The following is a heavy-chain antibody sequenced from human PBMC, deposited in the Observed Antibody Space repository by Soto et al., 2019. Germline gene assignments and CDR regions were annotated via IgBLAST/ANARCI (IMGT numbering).Heavy chain of an antibody. CDR3: TRDTLYSGSYYHDY. D-gene: IGHD1-26*01. Sequence: SETLSLTCTVSGGSISSHSWSWIRQPPGEGLEWIGHVYYSGSTNYNPSLKSRVTISVDTFKNQFSLRLTSVTAEDTAVYYCTRDTLYSGSYYHDYWGQGTLVTVSS. CDR2: VYYSGST. CDR1: GGSISSHS. J-gene: IGHJ4*02. V-gene: IGHV4-59*11.